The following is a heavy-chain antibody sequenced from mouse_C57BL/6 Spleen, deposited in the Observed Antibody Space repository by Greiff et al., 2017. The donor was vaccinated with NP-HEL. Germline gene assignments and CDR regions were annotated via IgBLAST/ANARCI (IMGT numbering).Heavy chain of an antibody. J-gene: IGHJ4*01. CDR1: GFTFSSYT. V-gene: IGHV5-9*01. CDR3: ARHTYYYGSSYGGAMDY. Sequence: EVKVVESGGGLVKPGGSLKLSCAASGFTFSSYTMSWVRQTPEKRLEWVATISGGGGNTYYPASVKGRFTISRDNAKNTLYLQMSSLRSEDTALYYCARHTYYYGSSYGGAMDYWGQGTSVTVSS. CDR2: ISGGGGNT. D-gene: IGHD1-1*01.